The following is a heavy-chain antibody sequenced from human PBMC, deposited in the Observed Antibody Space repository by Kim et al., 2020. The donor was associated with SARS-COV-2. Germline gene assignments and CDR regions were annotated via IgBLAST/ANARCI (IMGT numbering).Heavy chain of an antibody. D-gene: IGHD6-13*01. CDR2: I. V-gene: IGHV3-48*02. CDR3: ARVGEIAAADY. Sequence: ISYADSVEGRLTISRDNVKNSLYLQMHSLRDEDTAVYYCARVGEIAAADYWGQGTLVTVSS. J-gene: IGHJ4*02.